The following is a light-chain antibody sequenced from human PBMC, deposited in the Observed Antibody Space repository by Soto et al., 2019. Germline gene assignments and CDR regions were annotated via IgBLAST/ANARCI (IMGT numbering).Light chain of an antibody. V-gene: IGKV3-20*01. CDR2: GIS. CDR3: QQYTAWPLT. J-gene: IGKJ5*01. CDR1: QSVTSNY. Sequence: EVVMTQSPAALSVSPVEGATLSCRASQSVTSNYLAWYQQKPGKAPRLLIHGISNRATGVPDRFSGSGSGTDFTLTISRLEPEDFAVYYCQQYTAWPLTFGQGTRLEIK.